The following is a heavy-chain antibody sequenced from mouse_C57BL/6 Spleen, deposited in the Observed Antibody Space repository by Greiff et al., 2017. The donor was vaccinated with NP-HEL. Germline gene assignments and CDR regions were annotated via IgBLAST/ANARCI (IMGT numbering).Heavy chain of an antibody. CDR3: ARRVDSSYAMDY. V-gene: IGHV5-4*03. Sequence: EVNVVESGGGLVKPGGSLKLSCAASGFTFSSYAMSWVRQTPEKRLEWVATISDGGSYTYYPDNVKGRFTISRDNAKNNLYLQMSHLKSEDTAMYYCARRVDSSYAMDYWGQGTSVTVSS. CDR2: ISDGGSYT. J-gene: IGHJ4*01. D-gene: IGHD3-2*01. CDR1: GFTFSSYA.